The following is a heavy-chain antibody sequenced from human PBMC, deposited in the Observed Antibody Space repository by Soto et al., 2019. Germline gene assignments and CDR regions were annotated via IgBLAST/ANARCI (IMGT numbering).Heavy chain of an antibody. CDR2: IIPIFGTA. J-gene: IGHJ6*02. CDR3: ARGAWSGDFEQSDYYYYGMDV. Sequence: QVQLVQSGAEVKKPGSSVKVSCKASGGTFSSYAISWVRQAPGQGLEWMGGIIPIFGTANYAQKFQGRVTITADEATSTAYMELSSLRTEDTAVYYCARGAWSGDFEQSDYYYYGMDVWGQGTTVTVSS. CDR1: GGTFSSYA. D-gene: IGHD3-3*01. V-gene: IGHV1-69*01.